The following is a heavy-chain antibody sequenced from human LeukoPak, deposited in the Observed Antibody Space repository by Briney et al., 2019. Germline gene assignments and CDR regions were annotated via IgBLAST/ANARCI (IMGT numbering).Heavy chain of an antibody. CDR1: GGSISSYY. D-gene: IGHD3-22*01. CDR3: ARVDTYYYDTRSAFDI. J-gene: IGHJ3*02. Sequence: SETLSLTCTVSGGSISSYYWSWIRQPPGKGLEWIGYIYYSGSTNYNPSLKSRVTISVDTSKNQFSLKLSSVTAADTAVYYCARVDTYYYDTRSAFDIWGQGTMVTVSS. V-gene: IGHV4-59*01. CDR2: IYYSGST.